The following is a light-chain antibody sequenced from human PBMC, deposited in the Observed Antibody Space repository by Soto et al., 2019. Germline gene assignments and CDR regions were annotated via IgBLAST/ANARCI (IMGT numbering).Light chain of an antibody. CDR3: QPYNTYTWT. CDR2: KAS. V-gene: IGKV1-5*03. J-gene: IGKJ1*01. Sequence: DIQMTQSPSSLSASVGDRVTITCRASQSITTSLHWYQQKPGKAPNLLIHKASHLESGVPSRFSGSGSGTEFTLTISSLQPGDFATYYCQPYNTYTWTFGQGTKVDIK. CDR1: QSITTS.